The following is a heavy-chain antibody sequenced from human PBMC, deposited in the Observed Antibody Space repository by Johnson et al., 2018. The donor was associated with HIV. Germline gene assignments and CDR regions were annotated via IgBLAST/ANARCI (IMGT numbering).Heavy chain of an antibody. Sequence: VQLVESGGGLMKPGGSLRLSCAASGLTVSNIYMSWVRQAPGKGLEWVSVIYSGGNTYYADSVKGRFTLSRDTSKNTVFLQMNSLRAEDTAVYYCARSGYGSGSTHDAFDIWGQGTMVTVSS. J-gene: IGHJ3*02. CDR3: ARSGYGSGSTHDAFDI. CDR2: IYSGGNT. V-gene: IGHV3-53*01. D-gene: IGHD3-10*01. CDR1: GLTVSNIY.